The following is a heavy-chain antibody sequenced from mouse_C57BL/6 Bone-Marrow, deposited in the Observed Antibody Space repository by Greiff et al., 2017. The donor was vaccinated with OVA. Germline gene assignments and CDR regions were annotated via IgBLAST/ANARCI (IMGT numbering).Heavy chain of an antibody. CDR2: IRSKSNNYAT. CDR1: GFSFNTYA. D-gene: IGHD2-3*01. CDR3: VRHDDAYPYAMDY. V-gene: IGHV10-1*01. Sequence: EVQGVESGGGLVQPKGSLKLSCAASGFSFNTYAMNWVRQAPGKGLEWVARIRSKSNNYATYYADSVKDRFTISRDDSESMLYLQMNNLKTEDTAMYYCVRHDDAYPYAMDYWGQGTSLTVSS. J-gene: IGHJ4*01.